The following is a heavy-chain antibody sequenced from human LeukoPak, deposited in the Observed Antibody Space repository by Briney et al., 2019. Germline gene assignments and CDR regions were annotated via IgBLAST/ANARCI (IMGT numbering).Heavy chain of an antibody. D-gene: IGHD3-9*01. CDR3: ARGIPVLRYFDWLLYRGLYFDY. J-gene: IGHJ4*02. V-gene: IGHV4-34*01. Sequence: SETLSLTCTVSGGSINSYYWSWIRQPPGKGLEWIGEINHSGSTNYNPSLKSRVTISVDTSKNQFSLKLSSVTAADTAVYYCARGIPVLRYFDWLLYRGLYFDYWGQGTLVTVSS. CDR1: GGSINSYY. CDR2: INHSGST.